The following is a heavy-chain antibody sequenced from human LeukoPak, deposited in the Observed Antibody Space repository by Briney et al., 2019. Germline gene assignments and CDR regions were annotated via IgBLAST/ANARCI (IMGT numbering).Heavy chain of an antibody. J-gene: IGHJ3*02. D-gene: IGHD6-19*01. CDR1: GFTFSSYS. Sequence: PGGSLRLSCAASGFTFSSYSMNWVRQAPGKGLEWVSYISSSSSTIYYADSVKGRFTISRDNAKNSLYLQMNSLRAEDTAVYYCARDSSPSSGWYAHYAFDIWGQGTMVTVSS. V-gene: IGHV3-48*04. CDR3: ARDSSPSSGWYAHYAFDI. CDR2: ISSSSSTI.